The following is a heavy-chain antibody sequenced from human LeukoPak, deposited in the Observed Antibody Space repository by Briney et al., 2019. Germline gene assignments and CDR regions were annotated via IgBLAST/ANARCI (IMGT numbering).Heavy chain of an antibody. D-gene: IGHD2-15*01. J-gene: IGHJ4*02. CDR1: GGSISSYY. CDR2: IYTSGST. CDR3: ARDQLGYCSGGSCYGYFDY. V-gene: IGHV4-4*07. Sequence: SETLSLTCTVSGGSISSYYWSWIRQPAGKGPEWIGRIYTSGSTNYNPSLKSRVTMSVDTSKNQFSLKLSSVTAADTAVYYCARDQLGYCSGGSCYGYFDYWGQGTLVTVSS.